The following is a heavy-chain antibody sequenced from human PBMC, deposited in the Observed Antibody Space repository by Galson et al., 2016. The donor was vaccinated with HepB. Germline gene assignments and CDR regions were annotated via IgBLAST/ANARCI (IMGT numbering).Heavy chain of an antibody. D-gene: IGHD5-18*01. CDR2: ISNDGSNT. Sequence: SLRLSCAASGFRFGTYAMHWVRQAPGKGLEWVAGISNDGSNTYYIDSAKGRFTISRDNFRNTLYLQLSSLRVDDTAVYYCARDGGAAWIQLWFDNWGHGTVVTVSS. V-gene: IGHV3-30*04. CDR1: GFRFGTYA. J-gene: IGHJ4*01. CDR3: ARDGGAAWIQLWFDN.